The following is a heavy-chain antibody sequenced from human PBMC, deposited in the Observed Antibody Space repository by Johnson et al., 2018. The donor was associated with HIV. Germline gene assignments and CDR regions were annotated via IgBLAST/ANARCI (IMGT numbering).Heavy chain of an antibody. Sequence: VQLVESGGGLVQPGGSLRLSCAASGFTFDDYGMSWVRQAPGKGLEWVSGINWNGGSTGYTDSVKGRFTISRDNSKNTLYLQMNSLRAEDTAMYYCARHYYDSSGYSLDAFDIWGQGTMVTVSS. V-gene: IGHV3-20*04. J-gene: IGHJ3*02. CDR1: GFTFDDYG. CDR3: ARHYYDSSGYSLDAFDI. D-gene: IGHD3-22*01. CDR2: INWNGGST.